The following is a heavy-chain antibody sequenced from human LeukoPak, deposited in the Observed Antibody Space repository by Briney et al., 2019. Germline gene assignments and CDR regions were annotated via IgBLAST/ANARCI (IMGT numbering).Heavy chain of an antibody. V-gene: IGHV1-2*02. Sequence: GASVKVSCKASGYTFTGYYMHWVRQAPGRGLEWMGWINPNSGGTHYAQKFQGRVTMTRDASISTAYMELSRLTSDDTAVYYCARGRGSTSSNFDYWGQGTLVTVSS. D-gene: IGHD2-2*01. CDR2: INPNSGGT. CDR1: GYTFTGYY. J-gene: IGHJ4*02. CDR3: ARGRGSTSSNFDY.